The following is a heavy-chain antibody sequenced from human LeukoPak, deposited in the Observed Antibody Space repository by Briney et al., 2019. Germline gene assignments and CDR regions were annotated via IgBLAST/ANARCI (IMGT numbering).Heavy chain of an antibody. V-gene: IGHV4-38-2*02. CDR2: IYHSGST. Sequence: SETLSLTCTVSGYSISSGYYWGWIRQPPGKGLEWIGSIYHSGSTYYNPSLKSRVTISVDTSKNQFSLKLSSVTAADTAVYYCAREEGNGSGNYFYYYYMDVWGKGTTVTVSS. CDR1: GYSISSGYY. D-gene: IGHD3-10*01. CDR3: AREEGNGSGNYFYYYYMDV. J-gene: IGHJ6*03.